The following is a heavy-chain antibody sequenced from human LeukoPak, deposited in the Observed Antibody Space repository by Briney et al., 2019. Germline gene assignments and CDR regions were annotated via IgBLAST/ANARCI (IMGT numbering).Heavy chain of an antibody. CDR1: GGSIRSSSYY. J-gene: IGHJ4*02. V-gene: IGHV4-39*07. Sequence: SSETLSLTCTVSGGSIRSSSYYWGWIRQPPGKGLEWIGSISYSGSTYYNSSLKSRVTISEDTSKNQFSLKLSSVTAADTAVYYCARDHGGSHFDYWGQGTLVTVSS. CDR2: ISYSGST. CDR3: ARDHGGSHFDY. D-gene: IGHD1-26*01.